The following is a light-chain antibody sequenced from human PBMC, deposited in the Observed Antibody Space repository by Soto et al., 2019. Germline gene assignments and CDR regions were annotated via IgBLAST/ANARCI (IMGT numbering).Light chain of an antibody. V-gene: IGKV3-15*01. CDR2: GAS. CDR3: QQTRAYPST. J-gene: IGKJ4*01. CDR1: QSVSSK. Sequence: ITQSPPPLSLSPGARATLPRRASQSVSSKLVWYQQKPGQAPRFLIYGASTRATGIPARFRGSGSGTDFTLTISSLQAEDFASYYCQQTRAYPSTFGGGTKVDNK.